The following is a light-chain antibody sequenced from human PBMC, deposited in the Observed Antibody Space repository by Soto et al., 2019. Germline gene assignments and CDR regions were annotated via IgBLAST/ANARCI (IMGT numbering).Light chain of an antibody. CDR1: SSDVGGYNY. V-gene: IGLV2-11*01. Sequence: QSVLTQPRSVSGSPGQSVTISCTGTSSDVGGYNYVSWYQQHPGKAPKLMIYDVNKRPSGVPDRFSGSKSGNTASLTISGLQADDEADYYCCSYAGSYIFYVFGTGTK. J-gene: IGLJ1*01. CDR3: CSYAGSYIFYV. CDR2: DVN.